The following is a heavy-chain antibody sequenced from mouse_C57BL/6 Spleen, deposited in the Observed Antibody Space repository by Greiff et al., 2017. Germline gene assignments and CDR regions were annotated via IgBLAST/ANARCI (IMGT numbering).Heavy chain of an antibody. Sequence: VQLQQSDAELVKPGASVKISCKVSGYTFTDHTIHWMKPRPEQGLAWIGNLYPRDGSTKYTEKFKRKATLPADNSSSPAYVQVNSRTSEVSAVYFSAKRRDDGSRFYYYAMDYWGQGTSVTVSS. V-gene: IGHV1-78*01. D-gene: IGHD1-1*01. CDR2: LYPRDGST. J-gene: IGHJ4*01. CDR3: AKRRDDGSRFYYYAMDY. CDR1: GYTFTDHT.